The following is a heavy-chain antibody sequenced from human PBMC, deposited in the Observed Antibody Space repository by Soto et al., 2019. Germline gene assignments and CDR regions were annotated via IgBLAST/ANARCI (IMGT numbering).Heavy chain of an antibody. CDR3: AKAPGTAMVPYFDY. CDR1: GFTFDDYT. V-gene: IGHV3-43*01. Sequence: PGGSLRLSCAASGFTFDDYTMHWVRQAPGKGLEWVSLISWDGGSTYYADSVKGRFTISRDNSKNSLYLQMNSLRTEDTALYYCAKAPGTAMVPYFDYWGQGTLVTVSS. CDR2: ISWDGGST. J-gene: IGHJ4*02. D-gene: IGHD5-18*01.